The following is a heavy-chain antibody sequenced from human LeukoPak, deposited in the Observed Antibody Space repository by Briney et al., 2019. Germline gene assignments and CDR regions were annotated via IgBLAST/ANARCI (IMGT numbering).Heavy chain of an antibody. CDR3: ARVGRAAGTIHY. CDR1: GVSFSVYS. CDR2: INHRGST. J-gene: IGHJ4*02. V-gene: IGHV4-34*01. Sequence: SETLSLTCAVYGVSFSVYSWIWIRQPPGKGREWVGEINHRGSTNYNPSLKSRVTISVDTSKNQFSLKLSSVTAADTAVYYCARVGRAAGTIHYWGQGTLVTVSS. D-gene: IGHD6-13*01.